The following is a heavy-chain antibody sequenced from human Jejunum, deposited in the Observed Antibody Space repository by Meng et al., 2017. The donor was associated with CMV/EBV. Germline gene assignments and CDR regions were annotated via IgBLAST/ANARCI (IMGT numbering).Heavy chain of an antibody. Sequence: TLSNHTVNWVSQDPGRGLQWMGRIIPILDVTNYAQKFQGRVTITADKSTSTAYMELSSLRSDDTAVYYCAPDGGEYITSSGPDTIQHWGQGTLVTVSS. CDR3: APDGGEYITSSGPDTIQH. CDR1: TLSNHT. CDR2: IIPILDVT. D-gene: IGHD6-6*01. V-gene: IGHV1-69*02. J-gene: IGHJ1*01.